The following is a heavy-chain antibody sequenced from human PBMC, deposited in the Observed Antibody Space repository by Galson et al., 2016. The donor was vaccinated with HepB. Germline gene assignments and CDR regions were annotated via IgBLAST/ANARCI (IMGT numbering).Heavy chain of an antibody. CDR1: GFTFSSYD. D-gene: IGHD4-17*01. CDR3: ATSVYGDYRFDDWYYDI. Sequence: SLRLSCAASGFTFSSYDMHWVRQATGKGLEWVSGIGTAGDTYYPASVKGRYTISREDTKNTMYLQMNSMIAGDTAVYDCATSVYGDYRFDDWYYDIWGRGTLVTVSS. V-gene: IGHV3-13*04. CDR2: IGTAGDT. J-gene: IGHJ2*01.